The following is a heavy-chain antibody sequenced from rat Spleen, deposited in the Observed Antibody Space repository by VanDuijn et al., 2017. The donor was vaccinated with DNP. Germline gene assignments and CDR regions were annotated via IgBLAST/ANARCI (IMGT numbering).Heavy chain of an antibody. CDR2: ISYDGSTT. CDR3: ARSYNNYEYFDY. Sequence: EVLLVESGGGLVQPGRSMKLSCDASGFTFSNYYMAWVRQAPKRGLEWVATISYDGSTTYYRDSVKGRFTISRDNVKSTLYLQMDSLRSDDTDTYYCARSYNNYEYFDYWGQGVMVTVSS. CDR1: GFTFSNYY. J-gene: IGHJ2*01. D-gene: IGHD1-10*01. V-gene: IGHV5-7*01.